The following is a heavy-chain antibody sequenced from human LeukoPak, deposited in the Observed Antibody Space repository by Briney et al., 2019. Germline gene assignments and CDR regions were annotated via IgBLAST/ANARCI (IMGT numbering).Heavy chain of an antibody. D-gene: IGHD3-3*01. V-gene: IGHV3-33*01. J-gene: IGHJ6*02. CDR3: ARGNDFWSGYLANPLRYGMDV. CDR1: GFTFSSYG. CDR2: IWYDGSNK. Sequence: PGGSLRLSCAASGFTFSSYGMHWVRQDPGKGLEWVAVIWYDGSNKYYADSVKGRFTISRDNSKNTLYLQMNSLRAEDTAVYYCARGNDFWSGYLANPLRYGMDVWGQGTTVTVSS.